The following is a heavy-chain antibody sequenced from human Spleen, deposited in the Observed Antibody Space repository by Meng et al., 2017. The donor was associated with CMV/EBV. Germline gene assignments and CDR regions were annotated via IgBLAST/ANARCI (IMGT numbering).Heavy chain of an antibody. CDR3: ARYLPAARNWFDP. J-gene: IGHJ5*02. CDR1: GGSISIYY. D-gene: IGHD2-2*01. V-gene: IGHV4-59*01. Sequence: SETLSLTCTVSGGSISIYYWSWIRQSPGKGLEWIGYIDSTGSTNYNPSLKSRVIMSVDTSKDHFSLTLTSVTAADTAVYYCARYLPAARNWFDPWGQGTLITVSS. CDR2: IDSTGST.